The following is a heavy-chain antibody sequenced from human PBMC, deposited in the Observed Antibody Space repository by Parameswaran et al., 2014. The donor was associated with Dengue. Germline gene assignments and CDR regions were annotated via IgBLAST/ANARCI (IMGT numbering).Heavy chain of an antibody. J-gene: IGHJ4*02. CDR2: INRDGSEK. CDR3: ARGSRYCRGTSCYRLSADDYFYEY. Sequence: VRQAPGKGLEWVANINRDGSEKYYVGSVKGRFTISRDNAENSMYLQMNGLTAEDTAVYFCARGSRYCRGTSCYRLSADDYFYEYWGQGTLVTVSS. V-gene: IGHV3-7*01. D-gene: IGHD2-2*02.